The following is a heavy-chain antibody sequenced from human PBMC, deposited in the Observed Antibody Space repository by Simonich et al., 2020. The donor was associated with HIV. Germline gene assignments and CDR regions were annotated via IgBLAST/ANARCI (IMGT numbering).Heavy chain of an antibody. V-gene: IGHV3-30*07. CDR1: GFTFSTYW. CDR2: ISYDGSNK. D-gene: IGHD3-10*01. Sequence: VQLVESGGGLVQPGGSLRLSCAASGFTFSTYWMHWVRQAPGKGLEWVAVISYDGSNKYYADSVKGRFTISRDNSKNTLYLQMNSLRAEDTAVYYCARVGKGSGMGALDVWGKGTTVTVSS. CDR3: ARVGKGSGMGALDV. J-gene: IGHJ6*04.